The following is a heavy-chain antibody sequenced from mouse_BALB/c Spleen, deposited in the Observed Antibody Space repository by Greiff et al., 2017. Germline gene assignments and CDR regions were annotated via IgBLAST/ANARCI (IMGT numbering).Heavy chain of an antibody. Sequence: EVKVVESGGGLVQPGGSLRLSCATSGFTFTDYYMSWVRQPPGKALEWLGFIRNKANGYTTEYSASVKGRFTISRDNSQSILYLQMNTLRAEDSATYYCARGITTDPFFAYWGQGTLVTVSA. V-gene: IGHV7-3*02. CDR1: GFTFTDYY. J-gene: IGHJ3*01. CDR2: IRNKANGYTT. CDR3: ARGITTDPFFAY. D-gene: IGHD2-4*01.